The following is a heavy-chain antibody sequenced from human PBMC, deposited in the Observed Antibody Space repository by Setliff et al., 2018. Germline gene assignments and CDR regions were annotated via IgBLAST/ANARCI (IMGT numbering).Heavy chain of an antibody. CDR2: IIPILGIA. J-gene: IGHJ4*02. Sequence: GASVKVSCKASGGTFSSYAISWVRQAPGQGLEWMGGIIPILGIANYAQKFQGRVTMTTDTSTSTAYMELRSLRSDDTAVYYCARGLYYGDSDFDYWGQGTLVTVSS. D-gene: IGHD4-17*01. V-gene: IGHV1-69*10. CDR1: GGTFSSYA. CDR3: ARGLYYGDSDFDY.